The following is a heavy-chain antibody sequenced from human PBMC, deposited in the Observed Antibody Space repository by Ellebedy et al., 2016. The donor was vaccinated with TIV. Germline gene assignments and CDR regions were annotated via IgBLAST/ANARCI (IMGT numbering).Heavy chain of an antibody. Sequence: AASVKVSCKASGYTFTSYAMHWVRQAPGQRLEWMGWINAGNGNTKYSQKFQGRVTITRDTSASTAYMELSSLRSEDTAVYYCARSRYSSSPRDWYFDLWGRGTLVTVSS. D-gene: IGHD6-19*01. CDR3: ARSRYSSSPRDWYFDL. CDR2: INAGNGNT. CDR1: GYTFTSYA. V-gene: IGHV1-3*01. J-gene: IGHJ2*01.